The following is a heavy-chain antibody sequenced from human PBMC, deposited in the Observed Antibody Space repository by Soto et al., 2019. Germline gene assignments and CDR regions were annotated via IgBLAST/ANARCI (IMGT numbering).Heavy chain of an antibody. CDR1: GGSFSGYY. V-gene: IGHV4-34*01. CDR2: INHSGST. Sequence: PSETLSLTCAVYGGSFSGYYWSWIRQPPGKGLEWIGEINHSGSTNYNPSLKSRVTISVDTSRNQFSLKLSSVTAADTAVYYCARTIAALDYWGQGTLVTV. D-gene: IGHD6-6*01. CDR3: ARTIAALDY. J-gene: IGHJ4*02.